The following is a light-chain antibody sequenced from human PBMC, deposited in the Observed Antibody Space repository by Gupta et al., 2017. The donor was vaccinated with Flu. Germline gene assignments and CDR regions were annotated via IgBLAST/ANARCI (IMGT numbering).Light chain of an antibody. J-gene: IGKJ3*01. Sequence: DIQMTQSPSSLSASVGDRVTITCQASQDISNYLNWYQQKPGKAPKLLISEASKLETGVPYRFSGSGPVKDFTLTRMSRQTEDIAKYYGQQVDNVIAFGPGTTVDIK. CDR1: QDISNY. CDR3: QQVDNVIA. V-gene: IGKV1-33*01. CDR2: EAS.